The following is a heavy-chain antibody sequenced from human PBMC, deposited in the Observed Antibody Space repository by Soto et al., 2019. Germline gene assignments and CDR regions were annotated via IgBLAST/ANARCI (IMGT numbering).Heavy chain of an antibody. CDR2: MNPNSGNT. V-gene: IGHV1-8*01. CDR3: ARLKPILAHYYGMDV. J-gene: IGHJ6*02. CDR1: GYTFTSYD. Sequence: ASVKVSCKASGYTFTSYDINWVRQATGQGLEWMGWMNPNSGNTGYAQKFQGRVTMTRNTSISTAYMELSSLRSEDTAVYYCARLKPILAHYYGMDVWGQGTTVIVSS.